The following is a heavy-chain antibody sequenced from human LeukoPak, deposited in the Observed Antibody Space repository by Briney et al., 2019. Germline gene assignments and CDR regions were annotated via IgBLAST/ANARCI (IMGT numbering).Heavy chain of an antibody. Sequence: PGGSLRLSCAASGFSFSRSSMSWVRQAPGKGPEWVSSIDATSAYIFYADSVKGRFTLSRDNAKNALILQMNSPRAEDTAVYYCARDTSGSQVITFLDYWGQGTLVTVSS. J-gene: IGHJ4*02. CDR1: GFSFSRSS. CDR2: IDATSAYI. D-gene: IGHD3-10*01. V-gene: IGHV3-21*01. CDR3: ARDTSGSQVITFLDY.